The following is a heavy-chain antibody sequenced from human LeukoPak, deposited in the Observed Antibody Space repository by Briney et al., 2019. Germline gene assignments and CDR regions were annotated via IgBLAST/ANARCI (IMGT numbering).Heavy chain of an antibody. CDR2: IYYSGST. CDR1: GGSISSSSYY. V-gene: IGHV4-39*01. J-gene: IGHJ4*02. Sequence: SETLSLTCTVSGGSISSSSYYWGWIRQPPGKGLEWIGSIYYSGSTYYNPSLKSRVTISVDTSKNQFSLKLSSVTAADTAVYYCASFGVVPFDYWGQGTLVTVSS. CDR3: ASFGVVPFDY. D-gene: IGHD3-3*01.